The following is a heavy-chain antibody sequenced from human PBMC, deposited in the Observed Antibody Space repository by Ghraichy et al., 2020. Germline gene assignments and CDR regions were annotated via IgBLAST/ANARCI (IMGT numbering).Heavy chain of an antibody. CDR2: INSDGGST. V-gene: IGHV3-74*01. D-gene: IGHD1-26*01. Sequence: GGSLRLSCAASGFTFSSYWMHWVRQAPGKGLVWVSRINSDGGSTSYADSVKGRFTISRDNAKNTLYLQMNSLRAEDTAVYYCARGGSFWELSIWGQGTLVTVSS. CDR3: ARGGSFWELSI. CDR1: GFTFSSYW. J-gene: IGHJ4*02.